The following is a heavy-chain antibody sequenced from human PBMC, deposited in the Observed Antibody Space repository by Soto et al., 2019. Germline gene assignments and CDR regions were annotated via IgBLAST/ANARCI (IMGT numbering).Heavy chain of an antibody. CDR2: FDPEDGET. Sequence: GASVKVSCKVSGYTLTELSMHWVRQAPGKGLEWMGGFDPEDGETIYAQKFQGRVTMTEDTSTDTAYMELSSLRSEDTAVYYCATAKQQLVFSGMDVWGKGTTVTVSS. CDR1: GYTLTELS. D-gene: IGHD6-13*01. J-gene: IGHJ6*04. CDR3: ATAKQQLVFSGMDV. V-gene: IGHV1-24*01.